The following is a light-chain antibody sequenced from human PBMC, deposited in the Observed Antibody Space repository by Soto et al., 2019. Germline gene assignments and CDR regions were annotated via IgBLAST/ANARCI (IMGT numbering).Light chain of an antibody. V-gene: IGKV2-28*01. Sequence: DIVMTQSPLSLPVTPGEPASISCRSSQSLLHSNGYNFLDWYLQKPGQSPQLLIYLGSNRASGVPDRFSGSGSGTDFTLKISRVEAEDVGVYYCVQALQTPRTFGQGTKLEIE. J-gene: IGKJ2*01. CDR2: LGS. CDR1: QSLLHSNGYNF. CDR3: VQALQTPRT.